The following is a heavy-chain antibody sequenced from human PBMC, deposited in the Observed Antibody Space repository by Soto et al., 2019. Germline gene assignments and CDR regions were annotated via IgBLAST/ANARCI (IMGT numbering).Heavy chain of an antibody. CDR3: ARVMDGDYLDY. J-gene: IGHJ4*02. V-gene: IGHV3-33*01. D-gene: IGHD3-16*01. CDR2: IWYDGSNK. CDR1: GFTFSSYG. Sequence: QVQLVESGGGVVQPGRSLRLSCAASGFTFSSYGMHWVRQAPGKGLEWVAVIWYDGSNKYYADSVKGRFTISRDNSKNTLYLQMNSLRAEDTAVYYCARVMDGDYLDYSGQGTLVTVSS.